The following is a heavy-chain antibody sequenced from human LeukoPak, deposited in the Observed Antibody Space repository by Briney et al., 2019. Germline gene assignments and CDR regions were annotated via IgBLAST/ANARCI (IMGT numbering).Heavy chain of an antibody. Sequence: GVSLRLSCAASGFTFSTYGMSWVRQTPGKGLEWVSAISSGDSHTYSADSVKGRFTISRDNSKNTLYLQMNSLRAEDTAVYYCARFTGGNFDSWGQGTLVTGSS. D-gene: IGHD1-14*01. V-gene: IGHV3-23*01. CDR1: GFTFSTYG. CDR2: ISSGDSHT. J-gene: IGHJ4*02. CDR3: ARFTGGNFDS.